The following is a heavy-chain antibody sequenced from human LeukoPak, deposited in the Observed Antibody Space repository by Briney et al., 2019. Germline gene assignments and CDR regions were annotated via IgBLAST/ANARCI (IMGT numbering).Heavy chain of an antibody. V-gene: IGHV3-66*01. CDR1: GFTVSSNY. Sequence: PGGSLRLSCAASGFTVSSNYMSWVRQAPGKGLEWVSVIYSGGSTYYADSAKGRFTISRDNSKNTLYLQMNSLRAEDTAVYYCAKGHNTDPYYYDSSGYHYFDYWGQGTLVTVSS. CDR3: AKGHNTDPYYYDSSGYHYFDY. D-gene: IGHD3-22*01. J-gene: IGHJ4*02. CDR2: IYSGGST.